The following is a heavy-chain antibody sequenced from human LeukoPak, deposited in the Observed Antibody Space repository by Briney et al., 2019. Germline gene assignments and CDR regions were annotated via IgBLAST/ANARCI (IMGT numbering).Heavy chain of an antibody. J-gene: IGHJ5*02. V-gene: IGHV1-2*02. CDR3: VRDLFTPRDL. Sequence: RASVKVSCKASGYTFTSYGISWVRQSPGQGLEWMGWINPKIGGTDYAHKFQGRVTMTRDTSISTAYMELSGLRSDDSAIYYCVRDLFTPRDLWGQGTLVTVSS. CDR2: INPKIGGT. D-gene: IGHD2-15*01. CDR1: GYTFTSYG.